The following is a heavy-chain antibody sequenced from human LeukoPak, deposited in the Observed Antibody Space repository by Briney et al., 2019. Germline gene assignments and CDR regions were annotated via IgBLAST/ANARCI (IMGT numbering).Heavy chain of an antibody. Sequence: GGSLRLSCAASGFTFSTYAMSWVRQAPGKGLEWVSAISGSGAGTYYADSVKGRFTISRDNSKNTLYLQMNGLRAEDTAIYYCAKEYGSAWFFDYWGQGTLVTVSS. J-gene: IGHJ4*02. V-gene: IGHV3-23*01. CDR3: AKEYGSAWFFDY. CDR1: GFTFSTYA. CDR2: ISGSGAGT. D-gene: IGHD6-19*01.